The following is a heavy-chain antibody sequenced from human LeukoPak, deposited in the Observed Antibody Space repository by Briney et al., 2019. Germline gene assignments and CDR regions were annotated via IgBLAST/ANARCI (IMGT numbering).Heavy chain of an antibody. Sequence: GASVKVSCKASGYTFTGYYMHWVRQAPGQGLEWMGWINPNSGGTNYAQKFQGRVTMTRDTSISTAYMELSRLRSDDTAVYYCARLEEYCSGGSCYFEFIDYWGQGTLVTVSS. V-gene: IGHV1-2*02. CDR3: ARLEEYCSGGSCYFEFIDY. CDR2: INPNSGGT. J-gene: IGHJ4*02. D-gene: IGHD2-15*01. CDR1: GYTFTGYY.